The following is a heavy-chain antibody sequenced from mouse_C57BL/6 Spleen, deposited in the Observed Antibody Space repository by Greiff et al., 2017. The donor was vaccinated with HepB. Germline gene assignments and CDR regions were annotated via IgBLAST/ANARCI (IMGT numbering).Heavy chain of an antibody. Sequence: VQLQQPGAELVRPGSSVKLSCKASGYTFTSYWMDWVKQRPGQGLEWIGNIYPSDSETHYNQKFKDKATLTVDKSSSTAYMQLSSLTSEDSAVYYCARCGSSPYFDVWGTGTTVTVSS. CDR3: ARCGSSPYFDV. J-gene: IGHJ1*03. V-gene: IGHV1-61*01. CDR2: IYPSDSET. D-gene: IGHD1-1*01. CDR1: GYTFTSYW.